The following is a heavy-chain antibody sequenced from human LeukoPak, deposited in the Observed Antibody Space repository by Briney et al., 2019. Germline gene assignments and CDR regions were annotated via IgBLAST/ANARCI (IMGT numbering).Heavy chain of an antibody. D-gene: IGHD5-24*01. CDR3: VKDIQLST. CDR2: IGSSGGST. CDR1: GFNFITAA. J-gene: IGHJ3*01. Sequence: GGSLRLSCAASGFNFITAAMTWVRQAPGKGLEWVSLIGSSGGSTYYADSVKGRFTICRDNFNHTLSLQMNSLRFEDTAIYYCVKDIQLSTWGLGTMVTVSS. V-gene: IGHV3-23*01.